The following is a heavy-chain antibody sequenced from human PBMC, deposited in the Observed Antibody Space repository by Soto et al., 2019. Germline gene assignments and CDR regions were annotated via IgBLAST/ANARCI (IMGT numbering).Heavy chain of an antibody. V-gene: IGHV1-69*13. CDR1: GGTFSSYA. CDR3: AKDGLRGSSFMYGMDV. D-gene: IGHD6-6*01. Sequence: SVKVSCKASGGTFSSYAISWVRQAPGQGLEWMGGIIPIFGTANYAQKFQGRVTITADESTSTAYMELSSLRSEDTAVYYCAKDGLRGSSFMYGMDVWGQGTTVTVSS. J-gene: IGHJ6*02. CDR2: IIPIFGTA.